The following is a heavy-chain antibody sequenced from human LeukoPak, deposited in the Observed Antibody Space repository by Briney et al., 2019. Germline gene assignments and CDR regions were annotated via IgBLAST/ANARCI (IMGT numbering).Heavy chain of an antibody. Sequence: PGGSLRLSCAASGFTFSSYGMHWVRQAPGKGLEWVAVIWYDGSNKYYADSVKGRFTISRDNSKNTLSLQMNSLRAEDTAVYYCAKGIELWLTYFDHWGQGTLVTASS. CDR2: IWYDGSNK. CDR3: AKGIELWLTYFDH. D-gene: IGHD5-18*01. CDR1: GFTFSSYG. V-gene: IGHV3-33*06. J-gene: IGHJ4*02.